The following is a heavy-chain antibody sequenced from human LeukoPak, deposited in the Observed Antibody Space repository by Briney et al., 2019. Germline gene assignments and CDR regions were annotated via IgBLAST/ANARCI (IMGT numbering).Heavy chain of an antibody. V-gene: IGHV4-4*07. CDR1: GGSISSYY. CDR2: IYTSGST. CDR3: ARVRIIGYGSGSYMAFDI. Sequence: SETLSLTCTVSGGSISSYYWSWIRQPAGKGLEWIGRIYTSGSTNYNPSLKSRVTMSVDTSKSQFSLKLSSVTAADTAVYYCARVRIIGYGSGSYMAFDIWGQGTMVTVSS. D-gene: IGHD3-10*01. J-gene: IGHJ3*02.